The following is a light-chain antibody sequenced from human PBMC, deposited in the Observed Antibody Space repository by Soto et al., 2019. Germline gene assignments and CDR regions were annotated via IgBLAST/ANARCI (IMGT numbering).Light chain of an antibody. V-gene: IGLV2-14*03. Sequence: QSALTQPASVSGSPGQSITISCTGTSSDIGAYNFVSWYQQHPGKAPKLMLYDVNIRPSGVSNRFSGSKSCNTASLTISGLQAEDEADYYCTSWTTSTTMIFGGGTRSPS. CDR2: DVN. J-gene: IGLJ2*01. CDR3: TSWTTSTTMI. CDR1: SSDIGAYNF.